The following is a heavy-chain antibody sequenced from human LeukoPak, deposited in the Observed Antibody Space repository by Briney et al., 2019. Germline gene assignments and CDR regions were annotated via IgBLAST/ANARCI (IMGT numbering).Heavy chain of an antibody. D-gene: IGHD3-22*01. Sequence: GGSLRLSSAASGFTFSRYWMSWVRQAPGKGLEWVANIKQDGSEKYYVDSVKGRFTISRDNAENSLYLQMNSLRAEDTAVYYCARTASSGYSPLFDYWGQGTLVTVSS. CDR3: ARTASSGYSPLFDY. CDR1: GFTFSRYW. V-gene: IGHV3-7*01. J-gene: IGHJ4*02. CDR2: IKQDGSEK.